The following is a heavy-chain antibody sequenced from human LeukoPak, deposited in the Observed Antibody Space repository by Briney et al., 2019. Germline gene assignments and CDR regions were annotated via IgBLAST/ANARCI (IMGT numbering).Heavy chain of an antibody. J-gene: IGHJ6*02. V-gene: IGHV4-31*03. CDR2: IFYSGST. CDR3: ARDVTGNYYYGMDV. CDR1: GGSISSGNYY. Sequence: SQTLSLTCTVSGGSISSGNYYWSWIRQHPEKSLEWIGYIFYSGSTYYNPSLKSRVTISVDTSKNQFSLKLSSVTAADTAVYYCARDVTGNYYYGMDVWGQGTTVTVSS. D-gene: IGHD1-14*01.